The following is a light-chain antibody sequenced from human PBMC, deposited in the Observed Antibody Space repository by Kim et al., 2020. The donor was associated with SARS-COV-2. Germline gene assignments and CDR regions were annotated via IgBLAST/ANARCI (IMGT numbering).Light chain of an antibody. V-gene: IGLV1-44*01. J-gene: IGLJ3*02. CDR3: ATWDVSLNGWV. CDR2: NDN. CDR1: SSTVERHC. Sequence: GQRVTFSASVTSSTVERHCVNWYQHLPGPAPKVFIYNDNQRPSGVPDRFSGSRSGTSASLAISGLQSEDEADYYCATWDVSLNGWVFGGGTQLTVL.